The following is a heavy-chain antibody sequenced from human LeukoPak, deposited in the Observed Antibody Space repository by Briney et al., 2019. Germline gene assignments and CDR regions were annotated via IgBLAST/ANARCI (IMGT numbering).Heavy chain of an antibody. V-gene: IGHV3-7*01. D-gene: IGHD1-26*01. Sequence: GGSVRLSCAASEFAFGIHWMSWVRQAPGKGLEWVANIKQDGSEKHYVDSVKGRFTISRDNAKNSLHLQMNSLRAEDTAVYYCARDSGGFDYWGQGTLVTVSS. CDR2: IKQDGSEK. CDR1: EFAFGIHW. CDR3: ARDSGGFDY. J-gene: IGHJ4*02.